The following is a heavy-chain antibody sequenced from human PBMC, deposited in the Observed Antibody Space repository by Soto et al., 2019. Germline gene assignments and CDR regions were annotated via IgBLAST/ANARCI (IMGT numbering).Heavy chain of an antibody. Sequence: GAAVKVSCKASGGTFSSYAISWVRQAPGQGLEWMGGIIPIFGTANYAQKFQGRVTITADESTSTAYMELSSLRSEDTAVYYCAREIGSGWPYDHYYYGMDVWGQGTTVTVSS. J-gene: IGHJ6*02. CDR1: GGTFSSYA. CDR3: AREIGSGWPYDHYYYGMDV. D-gene: IGHD6-19*01. V-gene: IGHV1-69*13. CDR2: IIPIFGTA.